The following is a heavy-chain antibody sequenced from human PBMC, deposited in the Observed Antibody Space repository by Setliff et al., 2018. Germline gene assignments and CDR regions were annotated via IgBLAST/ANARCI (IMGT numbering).Heavy chain of an antibody. CDR2: MNPNSGNT. V-gene: IGHV1-8*02. Sequence: ASVKVSCKASGYTFTSYDINWVRQATGQGLEWMRWMNPNSGNTGYAQKFQGRVTMTRNTSISTAYMELSSLRSEDTAVYYCARAELLWFGGFDPWGQGTLVTVSS. D-gene: IGHD3-10*01. J-gene: IGHJ5*02. CDR3: ARAELLWFGGFDP. CDR1: GYTFTSYD.